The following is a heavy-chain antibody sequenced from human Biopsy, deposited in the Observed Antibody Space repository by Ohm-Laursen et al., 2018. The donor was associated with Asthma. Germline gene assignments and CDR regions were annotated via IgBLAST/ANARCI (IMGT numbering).Heavy chain of an antibody. CDR3: ARVPTTLRYFDL. J-gene: IGHJ2*01. D-gene: IGHD2-15*01. CDR1: GGSVSSDKYY. V-gene: IGHV4-61*01. Sequence: SDTLSLTCPVSGGSVSSDKYYWSWIRQPPGKGLAWVSYISYSGSTDYNPSLKSRLTISMDTSKNQFSLKLSSVTAADTAVYYCARVPTTLRYFDLWGRGTLVTVSS. CDR2: ISYSGST.